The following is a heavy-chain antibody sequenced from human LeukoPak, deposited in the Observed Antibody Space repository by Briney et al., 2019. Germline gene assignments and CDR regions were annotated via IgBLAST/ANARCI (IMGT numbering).Heavy chain of an antibody. D-gene: IGHD1-20*01. J-gene: IGHJ4*02. CDR3: LRDLNWSLDQ. CDR2: IKSDGITI. Sequence: GGSLRLSCAASGFTFSSHSMNWVRQAPGKGLAWVSRIKSDGITITYADSVKSRFTIPRDNAKNTLYLQMNSLRAEDTAVYYCLRDLNWSLDQWGQGTLVTVSS. V-gene: IGHV3-74*01. CDR1: GFTFSSHS.